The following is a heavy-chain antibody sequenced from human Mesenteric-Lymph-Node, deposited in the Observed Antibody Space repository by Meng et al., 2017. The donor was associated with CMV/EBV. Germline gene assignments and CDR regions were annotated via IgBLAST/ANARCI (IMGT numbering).Heavy chain of an antibody. D-gene: IGHD4-17*01. CDR3: ARGGLRPHNWFDP. CDR2: INPYNGNT. J-gene: IGHJ5*02. Sequence: ASVKVSCKASGYTFIRNGISWVRQAPGQGLEWMGWINPYNGNTDHEQKFQGRVTMTTDTSTSTAYMELRSLRSDDTAVYYCARGGLRPHNWFDPWGQGTLVTVSS. V-gene: IGHV1-18*01. CDR1: GYTFIRNG.